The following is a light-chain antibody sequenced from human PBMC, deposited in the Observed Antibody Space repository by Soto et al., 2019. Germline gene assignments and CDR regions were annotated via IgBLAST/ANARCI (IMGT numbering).Light chain of an antibody. J-gene: IGKJ2*01. CDR2: GAS. Sequence: EIVLTQSPGTLSFSRGERATLSCSASQSVSSGELAWYQQKPGHAPRLLIYGASTTATGIPDRFSGGGSGTDFTLAISSLEPEDFAVYYCEQFGSAPEYTFGQGTKLEVK. CDR1: QSVSSGE. CDR3: EQFGSAPEYT. V-gene: IGKV3-20*01.